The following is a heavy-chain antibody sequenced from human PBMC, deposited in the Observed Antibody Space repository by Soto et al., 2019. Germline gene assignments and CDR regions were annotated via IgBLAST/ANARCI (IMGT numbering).Heavy chain of an antibody. CDR3: AREGVAPYYYYGMDV. Sequence: QVHLVQSGAEVKKPGASVKVSCKASGYTFTRSGISWVRQAPGQGPEWMGWISSYNGDTNYAQTFQGRDTMTTDTSTSTAYMELRSLRSDDPAVYYCAREGVAPYYYYGMDVWGQGTPVTVSS. CDR1: GYTFTRSG. D-gene: IGHD5-12*01. J-gene: IGHJ6*02. CDR2: ISSYNGDT. V-gene: IGHV1-18*01.